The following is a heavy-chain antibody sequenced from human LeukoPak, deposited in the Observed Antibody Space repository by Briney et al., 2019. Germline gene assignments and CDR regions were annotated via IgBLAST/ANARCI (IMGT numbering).Heavy chain of an antibody. J-gene: IGHJ6*02. CDR1: GGSIRSSSYY. D-gene: IGHD6-25*01. CDR2: ISYSGST. CDR3: AREGGYSSGWVGGDFYYYGTDV. V-gene: IGHV4-39*02. Sequence: PSETLSLTCAVSGGSIRSSSYYWGWIRQPPGKGLEWIGTISYSGSTYYHPSLKSRVTISVDTSKNQFSVKLSSVTAADTAVFYCAREGGYSSGWVGGDFYYYGTDVWGQGTTVTVSS.